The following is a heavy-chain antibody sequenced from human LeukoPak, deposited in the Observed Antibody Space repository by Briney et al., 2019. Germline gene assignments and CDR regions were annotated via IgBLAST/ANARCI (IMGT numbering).Heavy chain of an antibody. V-gene: IGHV3-66*01. J-gene: IGHJ4*02. CDR2: IRGDTST. CDR3: ARGRGGYGDGDFDY. D-gene: IGHD4-17*01. CDR1: GFTASSTS. Sequence: GGSLRLSCAASGFTASSTSIIWVRQAPGKGLECVSYIRGDTSTEYAEYVRGRFTISRDDAKNTAYLQMNSLRVEDTSVYYCARGRGGYGDGDFDYWGQGTLVSVSS.